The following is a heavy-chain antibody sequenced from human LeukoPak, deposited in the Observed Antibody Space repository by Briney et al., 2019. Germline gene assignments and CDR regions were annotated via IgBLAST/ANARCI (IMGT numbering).Heavy chain of an antibody. CDR2: IRYDGSNK. J-gene: IGHJ4*02. Sequence: PGGSLRLSCAASGFTFSSYGMHWVRQAPGKGLEWVAFIRYDGSNKYYADSVKGRFTISRDNSKNTLYLQMNSLRAEDTAVYYCARERDPRYCSGGSCYVVYWGQGTLVTVSS. D-gene: IGHD2-15*01. CDR3: ARERDPRYCSGGSCYVVY. CDR1: GFTFSSYG. V-gene: IGHV3-30*02.